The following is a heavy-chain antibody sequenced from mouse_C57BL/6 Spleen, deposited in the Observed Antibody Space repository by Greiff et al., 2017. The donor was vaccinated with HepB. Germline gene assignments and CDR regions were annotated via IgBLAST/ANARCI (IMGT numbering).Heavy chain of an antibody. Sequence: VKLQQPGAELVRPGTSVKLSCKASGYTFTSYWMHWVKQRPGQGLEWIGVIDPSDSYTNYNQKFKGKATLTVDTSSSTAYMQLRSLTSEDSAVYYCARSDTTVVATDFDYWGQGTTLTVSS. V-gene: IGHV1-59*01. CDR1: GYTFTSYW. D-gene: IGHD1-1*01. CDR2: IDPSDSYT. CDR3: ARSDTTVVATDFDY. J-gene: IGHJ2*01.